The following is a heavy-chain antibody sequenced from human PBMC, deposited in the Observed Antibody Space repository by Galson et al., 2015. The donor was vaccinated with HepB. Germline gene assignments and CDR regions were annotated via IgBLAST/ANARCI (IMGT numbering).Heavy chain of an antibody. CDR3: AKDSPGGLDY. D-gene: IGHD3-10*01. CDR2: ISYDGSNK. CDR1: GFTFSSYG. V-gene: IGHV3-30*18. J-gene: IGHJ4*02. Sequence: SLRLSCAASGFTFSSYGMHWVRQAPGKGLEWVAVISYDGSNKYYADSVKGRFTISRDNSKNTLYLQMNSLRAEDTAVYYCAKDSPGGLDYWGQGTLVTVSS.